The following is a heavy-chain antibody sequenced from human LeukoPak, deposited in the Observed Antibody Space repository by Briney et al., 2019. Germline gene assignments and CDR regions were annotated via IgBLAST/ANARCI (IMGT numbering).Heavy chain of an antibody. Sequence: SETLSLTCTVSGDSVSTTDYYWTWIRQPPGRGLEWIGYIYDSGNTSYNPPLKSRVTISVDTSNNQVSLKLRSVTAADTAVYYCARVGYCSSASCHSPGAFDIWGQGAMVTVFS. J-gene: IGHJ3*02. CDR1: GDSVSTTDYY. D-gene: IGHD2-2*01. V-gene: IGHV4-30-4*01. CDR3: ARVGYCSSASCHSPGAFDI. CDR2: IYDSGNT.